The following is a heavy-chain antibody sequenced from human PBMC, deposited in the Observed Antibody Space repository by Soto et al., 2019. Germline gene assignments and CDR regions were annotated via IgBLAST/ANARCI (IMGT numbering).Heavy chain of an antibody. CDR3: ARARYYYDSSGYYFDY. CDR2: IYSGGST. Sequence: GGSLRLSCAASGFTVSSNYMSWVRQAPGKGLEWVSVIYSGGSTYYADSVKGRFTISRDNSKNTLYLQMNSLRAEDTAVYYCARARYYYDSSGYYFDYWGQGTLVTVSS. CDR1: GFTVSSNY. J-gene: IGHJ4*02. D-gene: IGHD3-22*01. V-gene: IGHV3-53*01.